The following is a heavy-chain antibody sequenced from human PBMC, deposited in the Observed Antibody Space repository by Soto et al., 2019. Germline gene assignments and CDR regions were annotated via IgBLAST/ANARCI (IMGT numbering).Heavy chain of an antibody. CDR2: ISSSSSTI. D-gene: IGHD3-22*01. CDR1: GFTFSSYS. V-gene: IGHV3-48*02. Sequence: EVQLVESGGGLVQPGGSLRLSCAASGFTFSSYSMNWVRQAPGKGLEWVSYISSSSSTIYYADSVKGRFTISRDNAKNSLYLQMNSLRDEDTAVYYCARDRDYYDSSGYYSDFDYWGQGTLVTVSS. J-gene: IGHJ4*02. CDR3: ARDRDYYDSSGYYSDFDY.